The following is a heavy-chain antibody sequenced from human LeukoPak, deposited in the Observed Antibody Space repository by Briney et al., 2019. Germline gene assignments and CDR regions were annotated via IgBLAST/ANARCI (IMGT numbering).Heavy chain of an antibody. CDR3: ASLIVVVPAARLVYNWFDP. D-gene: IGHD2-2*01. CDR2: IYHSGST. Sequence: ETLSLTCTVSGYSISSGYYWGWIRQPPGRGLEWIGSIYHSGSTYYNPSLKSRVTISVDTSKNQFSLKLSSVTAADTAVYYCASLIVVVPAARLVYNWFDPWGQGTLVTVSS. J-gene: IGHJ5*02. CDR1: GYSISSGYY. V-gene: IGHV4-38-2*02.